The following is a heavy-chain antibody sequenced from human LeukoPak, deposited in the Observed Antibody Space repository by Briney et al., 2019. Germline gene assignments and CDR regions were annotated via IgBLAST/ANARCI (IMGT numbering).Heavy chain of an antibody. V-gene: IGHV1-69*05. CDR2: FIPVFGTP. CDR3: ASRHTPLRHFDWDVDY. Sequence: SVKVSCKISGGTFTTFAVIGVRQAPGQGLEWLGGFIPVFGTPTYAEKFRGRATISTDEASTTAYMDLHTLTSDDTTVYYCASRHTPLRHFDWDVDYWGQGTLVTVSS. J-gene: IGHJ4*02. D-gene: IGHD3-9*01. CDR1: GGTFTTFA.